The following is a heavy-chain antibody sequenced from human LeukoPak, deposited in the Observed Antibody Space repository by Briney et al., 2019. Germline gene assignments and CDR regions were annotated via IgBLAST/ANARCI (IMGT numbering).Heavy chain of an antibody. J-gene: IGHJ4*02. Sequence: PGGSLRLSCAASGFTFSNAWMSWVRQAPGKGLEWVGRIKSKTDGGTTDYAAPVKGRFTISRDDSKNTLYLQMNSLKTEDTAVYYCTIVLDGYNSLVDYWGQGTLVTVSS. CDR1: GFTFSNAW. V-gene: IGHV3-15*01. D-gene: IGHD5-24*01. CDR2: IKSKTDGGTT. CDR3: TIVLDGYNSLVDY.